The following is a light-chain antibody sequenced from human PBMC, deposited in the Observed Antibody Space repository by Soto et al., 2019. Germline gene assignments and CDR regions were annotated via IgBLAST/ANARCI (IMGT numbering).Light chain of an antibody. CDR3: QQYCNSPLT. J-gene: IGKJ4*01. V-gene: IGKV3-20*01. CDR2: GAS. CDR1: QSVSSSY. Sequence: EIVLTQSPGTLSLSPGERATLSCRASQSVSSSYLAWYQQKPGQAPRLLIYGASTRATGIPDRFSGSGSGTDFTFTISRLESEDFSVYFCQQYCNSPLTFGGGTKVEIK.